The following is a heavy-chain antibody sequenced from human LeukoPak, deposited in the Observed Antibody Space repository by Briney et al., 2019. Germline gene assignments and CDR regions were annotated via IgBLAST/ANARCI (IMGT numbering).Heavy chain of an antibody. CDR3: TRIPGESWYFDL. CDR1: GFTFGDYT. J-gene: IGHJ2*01. Sequence: GGSLRLSCIGSGFTFGDYTLNWFRQAPGKGLEWIGFIRGEVYGGAPEYAASVKGRFTLSRDDSKSIAYLQMTSLKGEDTAVYFCTRIPGESWYFDLWGRGTQVTVSS. CDR2: IRGEVYGGAP. D-gene: IGHD7-27*01. V-gene: IGHV3-49*03.